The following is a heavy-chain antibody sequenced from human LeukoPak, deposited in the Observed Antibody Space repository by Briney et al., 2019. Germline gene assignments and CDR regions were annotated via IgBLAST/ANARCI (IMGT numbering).Heavy chain of an antibody. J-gene: IGHJ5*02. V-gene: IGHV4-38-2*02. CDR1: GYSTNSAYY. CDR2: IHHSGST. CDR3: ARDGSGSYYNWFDP. Sequence: PSETLSLTCTVSGYSTNSAYYWGWIRQPPGKGLEWIGSIHHSGSTYYNPSLKSRFTISVDTSKNQFSLKLISVTAADTAVYYCARDGSGSYYNWFDPWGQGTLVTVSS. D-gene: IGHD3-10*01.